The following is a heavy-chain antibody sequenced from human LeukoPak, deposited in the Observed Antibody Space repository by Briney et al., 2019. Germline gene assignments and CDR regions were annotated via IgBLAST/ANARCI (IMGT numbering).Heavy chain of an antibody. CDR3: ARGGYSSSWYISY. V-gene: IGHV4-4*07. Sequence: SETLSLTCTVSGGSISSYYWSWIRQPAGKGLEWIGRVYTSGSPNYNPSLESRVTMSVDTSKNQFSLNLSSVTAADTAVYYCARGGYSSSWYISYWGQGTLVTVSS. D-gene: IGHD6-13*01. J-gene: IGHJ4*02. CDR1: GGSISSYY. CDR2: VYTSGSP.